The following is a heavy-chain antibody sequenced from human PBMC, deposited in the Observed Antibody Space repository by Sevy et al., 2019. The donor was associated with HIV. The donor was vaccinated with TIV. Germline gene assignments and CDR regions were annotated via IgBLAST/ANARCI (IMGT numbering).Heavy chain of an antibody. CDR3: AKGLGMVQGALLSDDI. Sequence: GGSLRLSCAASGFTFSSYGMHWVRQAPGKGLEWVTFIRYDGTTKYYADSAKGRFTISRDNSKNTLFLQMNSLRAEDTAVYYCAKGLGMVQGALLSDDIWGRGTMVTVSS. CDR2: IRYDGTTK. J-gene: IGHJ3*02. CDR1: GFTFSSYG. V-gene: IGHV3-30*02. D-gene: IGHD3-10*01.